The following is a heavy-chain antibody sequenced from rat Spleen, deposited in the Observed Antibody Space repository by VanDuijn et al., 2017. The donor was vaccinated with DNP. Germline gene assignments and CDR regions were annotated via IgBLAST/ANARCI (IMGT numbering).Heavy chain of an antibody. CDR3: AKIAARAMDV. V-gene: IGHV5-22*01. CDR1: GFTFSDFY. CDR2: IGYQGSGI. J-gene: IGHJ4*01. Sequence: EVQLVESGGGLVQPGRSLKLSCVASGFTFSDFYMAWVRQAPKKGLEFVASIGYQGSGIYYGASVRGRFAVSRDDAENTLYLQMNSLTSEDTAAYFCAKIAARAMDVWGQGTSVTVSS. D-gene: IGHD1-2*01.